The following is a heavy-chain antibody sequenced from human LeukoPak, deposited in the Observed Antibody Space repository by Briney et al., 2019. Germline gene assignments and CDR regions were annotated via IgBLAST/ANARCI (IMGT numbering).Heavy chain of an antibody. J-gene: IGHJ4*02. D-gene: IGHD5-18*01. CDR1: GYTFTDYF. Sequence: ASVKVSCKASGYTFTDYFMYWVRQAPGQGLEWMGWINPNSGDTDYAQQFHGRVTVTRDTSITTAYMELSSLRSDDTAVYYCARGYTPPHTSIEYWGRGALVTVSS. V-gene: IGHV1-2*02. CDR3: ARGYTPPHTSIEY. CDR2: INPNSGDT.